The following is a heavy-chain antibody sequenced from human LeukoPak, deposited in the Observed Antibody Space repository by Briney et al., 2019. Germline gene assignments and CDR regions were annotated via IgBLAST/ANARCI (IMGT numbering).Heavy chain of an antibody. Sequence: ASVKVSCKASGYTFTSYAMHWVRQAPGQRLEWMGWINAGNGNTKYSQKFQGRVTITRDTSASTAYMELSSLRSEDTAVYYCARGRGVPATTSYYFDYWGQGTLVTVSS. CDR2: INAGNGNT. J-gene: IGHJ4*02. V-gene: IGHV1-3*01. CDR1: GYTFTSYA. D-gene: IGHD2-2*01. CDR3: ARGRGVPATTSYYFDY.